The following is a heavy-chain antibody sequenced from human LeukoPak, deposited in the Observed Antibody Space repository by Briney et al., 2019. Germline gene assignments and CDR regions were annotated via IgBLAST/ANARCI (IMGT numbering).Heavy chain of an antibody. CDR2: ISWNSGSI. D-gene: IGHD3-16*01. CDR1: GFTFDDYA. J-gene: IGHJ4*02. V-gene: IGHV3-9*01. CDR3: ARDYVHDY. Sequence: SLRLSCAASGFTFDDYAMHWVRQAPGKGLEWVSGISWNSGSIGYADSVKGRFTISRANAKNSLYLQMNSPRDEDTAVYYCARDYVHDYWGQGTLVTVSS.